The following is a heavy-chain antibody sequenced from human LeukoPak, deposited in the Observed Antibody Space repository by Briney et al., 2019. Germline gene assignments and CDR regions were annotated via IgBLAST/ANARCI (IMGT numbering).Heavy chain of an antibody. D-gene: IGHD2-2*01. CDR3: ATVYCSRTSCLDY. Sequence: SETLSLTCAVYGGSFSGYYWSWIRQPPGKGLEWIGEINHSGSTNYNPSLKSRVTISVDTSSNQFSLRLGSVTAADTAVYYCATVYCSRTSCLDYWGQGTLVTVST. CDR1: GGSFSGYY. J-gene: IGHJ4*02. CDR2: INHSGST. V-gene: IGHV4-34*01.